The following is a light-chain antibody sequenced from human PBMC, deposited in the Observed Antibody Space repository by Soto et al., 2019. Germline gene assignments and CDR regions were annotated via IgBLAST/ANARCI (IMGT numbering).Light chain of an antibody. Sequence: DIQLTQSPSFLSASVADRVTLTCRASQGIAYYLAWYQQKPGKAPNLLIYAASTLQSGVPSRFSGSGSGTEFTLTISSLQPEDFATYYCRQLHSFPRTFGQGTKVTIK. J-gene: IGKJ1*01. CDR2: AAS. CDR3: RQLHSFPRT. CDR1: QGIAYY. V-gene: IGKV1-9*01.